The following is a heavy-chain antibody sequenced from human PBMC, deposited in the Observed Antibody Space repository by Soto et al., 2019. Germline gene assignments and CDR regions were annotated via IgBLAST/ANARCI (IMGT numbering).Heavy chain of an antibody. Sequence: GGSLRLSCAASGLTVSNAYMAWVRQAPGMGLEWVSVIYDNGTTYYADSVKGRFTISRDTSTNTLSLQMDSLRAEDTAVYYCVRPLPSGRNYGLDVWGQGTTVTVYS. CDR1: GLTVSNAY. CDR2: IYDNGTT. CDR3: VRPLPSGRNYGLDV. D-gene: IGHD3-10*01. J-gene: IGHJ6*02. V-gene: IGHV3-53*01.